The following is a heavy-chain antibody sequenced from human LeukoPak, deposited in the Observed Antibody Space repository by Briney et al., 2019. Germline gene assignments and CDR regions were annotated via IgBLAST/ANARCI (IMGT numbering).Heavy chain of an antibody. CDR1: GFTFSSYE. CDR3: ARRSSISTRLPDY. CDR2: ISSSGSTI. D-gene: IGHD6-6*01. Sequence: GGSLRLSCAASGFTFSSYEMNWVRQAPGKGLEWVSYISSSGSTIYYADSVKGRFTISRDNAKNSLYLQMNSLRAEDTAVYYCARRSSISTRLPDYWGQGTLVTVSS. V-gene: IGHV3-48*03. J-gene: IGHJ4*02.